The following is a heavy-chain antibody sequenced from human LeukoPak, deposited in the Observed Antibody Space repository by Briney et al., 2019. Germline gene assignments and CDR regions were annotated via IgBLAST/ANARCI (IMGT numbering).Heavy chain of an antibody. CDR3: ARDPITMVRGVILHNWFDP. D-gene: IGHD3-10*01. V-gene: IGHV3-48*01. CDR2: ISSSSSTI. J-gene: IGHJ5*02. Sequence: PGGSLRLSCAASGFTFSSYSMSWVRQAPGKGLEWVSYISSSSSTIYYADSVKGRFTISRDNAKNSLYLQMNSLRAEDTAVYYCARDPITMVRGVILHNWFDPWGQGTLVTVSS. CDR1: GFTFSSYS.